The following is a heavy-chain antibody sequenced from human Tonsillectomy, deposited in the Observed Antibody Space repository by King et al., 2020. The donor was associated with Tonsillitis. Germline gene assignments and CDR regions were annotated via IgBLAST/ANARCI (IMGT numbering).Heavy chain of an antibody. CDR3: AKTFRDIVVVPAAHADYYMVV. J-gene: IGHJ6*03. V-gene: IGHV3-23*04. D-gene: IGHD2-2*01. CDR1: GFTFSSYA. CDR2: ISGSGGST. Sequence: VQLVESGGGLVQPGGSLRLSCAASGFTFSSYAMSWVRQAPGKGLEWVSAISGSGGSTYYADSVKGRFTISRDNSKKTLYLQMNSLRAEDTAVYYCAKTFRDIVVVPAAHADYYMVVWGKGTTVTVSS.